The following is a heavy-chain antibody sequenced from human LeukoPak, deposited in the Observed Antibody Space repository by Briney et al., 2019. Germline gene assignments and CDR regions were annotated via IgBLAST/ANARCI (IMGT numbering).Heavy chain of an antibody. CDR3: ARAYCSSTSCYTAFDY. V-gene: IGHV3-21*01. J-gene: IGHJ4*02. Sequence: GGSLRLSCAASGFTFSSYSMNWVRQAPGKGLEWVSSIRSSSSYIYYADSVKGRFTISRDNAKNSLYLQMNSLRAEDTAVYYCARAYCSSTSCYTAFDYWGQGTLVTVSS. CDR2: IRSSSSYI. D-gene: IGHD2-2*02. CDR1: GFTFSSYS.